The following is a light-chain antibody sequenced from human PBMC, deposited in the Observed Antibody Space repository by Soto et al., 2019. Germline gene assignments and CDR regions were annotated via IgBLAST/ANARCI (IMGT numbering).Light chain of an antibody. CDR1: QSISSW. CDR2: KAS. J-gene: IGKJ4*01. CDR3: QQYNSYVT. Sequence: DIQMTQSPSTLSASVGDRVTITCRASQSISSWLAWYQQKPGKAPKLLIYKASSLESGVPSRFSGSGSGTEFAHTISRLQPDDFATYYCQQYNSYVTVGGGTKVEIK. V-gene: IGKV1-5*03.